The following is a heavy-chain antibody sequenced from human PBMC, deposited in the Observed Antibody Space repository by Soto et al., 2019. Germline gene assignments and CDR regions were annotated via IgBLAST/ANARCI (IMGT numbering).Heavy chain of an antibody. CDR2: IYYSGST. Sequence: TSETLSLTCTVSGGSISSYYWSWIRQPPGKGLEWIGYIYYSGSTNYNPSLKSRVTISVDTSKNQFSLKLSSVTAADTAVYYCARESGCSGGSCYPPPSMDVWGQGTTVTVSS. J-gene: IGHJ6*02. CDR1: GGSISSYY. CDR3: ARESGCSGGSCYPPPSMDV. D-gene: IGHD2-15*01. V-gene: IGHV4-59*01.